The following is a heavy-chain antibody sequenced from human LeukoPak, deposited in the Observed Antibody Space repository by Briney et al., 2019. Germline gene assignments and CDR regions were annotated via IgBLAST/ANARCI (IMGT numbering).Heavy chain of an antibody. CDR2: ISWNGGNI. V-gene: IGHV3-9*03. J-gene: IGHJ5*02. CDR3: AKGGIAVAGTWFDP. Sequence: GGSLRLSCAASGFTFDDYAMHWVRQAPGKGPEWVSGISWNGGNIGYADSVKGRFIISRDNARNSLYLQMNGLRAEDMALYYCAKGGIAVAGTWFDPWGQGTLVTVSS. CDR1: GFTFDDYA. D-gene: IGHD6-19*01.